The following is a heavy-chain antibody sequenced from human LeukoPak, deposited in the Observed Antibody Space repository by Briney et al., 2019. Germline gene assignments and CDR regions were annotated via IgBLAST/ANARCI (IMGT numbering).Heavy chain of an antibody. CDR2: INPNSGGT. V-gene: IGHV1-2*06. CDR3: ARSRMDTAMVANDAFDI. D-gene: IGHD5-18*01. J-gene: IGHJ3*02. CDR1: GYTFTGYY. Sequence: ASVKVSXKASGYTFTGYYMHWVRQAPGQGLEWIGRINPNSGGTNYAQKFQGRVTMTRDTSISTAYMELSRLRSDDTAVYYCARSRMDTAMVANDAFDIWGQGTMVTVSS.